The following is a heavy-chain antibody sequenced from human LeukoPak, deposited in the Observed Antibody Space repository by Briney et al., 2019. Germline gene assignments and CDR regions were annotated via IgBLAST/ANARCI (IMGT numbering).Heavy chain of an antibody. Sequence: ASVKVSCKASGYTFTSYGISWVRQAPGQGLEWMGWISAYNGNTNYAQKLQGRVTMTTDTSTSTAYMELRSLRSDDTAVYYCARITTVTTYDAFDIWGQGTMVTVSS. D-gene: IGHD4-17*01. CDR2: ISAYNGNT. CDR3: ARITTVTTYDAFDI. V-gene: IGHV1-18*01. J-gene: IGHJ3*02. CDR1: GYTFTSYG.